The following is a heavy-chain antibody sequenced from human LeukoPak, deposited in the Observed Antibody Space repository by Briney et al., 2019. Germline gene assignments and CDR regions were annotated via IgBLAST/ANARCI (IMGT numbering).Heavy chain of an antibody. D-gene: IGHD6-6*01. V-gene: IGHV1-8*03. CDR3: ARGRAARPRRHGSNWFDP. Sequence: ASVKVSCKASGYTFTIYDINWVRQATGQGPEWMGWMNPNSGDTGYAQKFQGRVTITWNTSISTAYMELRSLRSEDTAVYYCARGRAARPRRHGSNWFDPWGQGTLVTVSS. CDR1: GYTFTIYD. J-gene: IGHJ5*02. CDR2: MNPNSGDT.